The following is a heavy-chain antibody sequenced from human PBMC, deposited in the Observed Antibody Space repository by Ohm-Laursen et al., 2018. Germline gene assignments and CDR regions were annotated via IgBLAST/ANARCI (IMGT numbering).Heavy chain of an antibody. Sequence: SLRLSCAASGFTFHDYAMHWVRQAPGKGLEWVSGITWNSGIIGYADSVKGRFTISRDNAKNSLYLQMNSLRAEDTALHYCAKANCSSNSCYGNHYYGMDVWGQGTTITVSS. CDR1: GFTFHDYA. CDR3: AKANCSSNSCYGNHYYGMDV. V-gene: IGHV3-9*01. J-gene: IGHJ6*02. D-gene: IGHD2-2*01. CDR2: ITWNSGII.